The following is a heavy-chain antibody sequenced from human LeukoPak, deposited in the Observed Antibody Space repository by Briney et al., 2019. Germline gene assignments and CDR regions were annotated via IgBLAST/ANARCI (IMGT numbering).Heavy chain of an antibody. CDR3: VKGSSYYFASGGYYVDY. V-gene: IGHV3-64D*06. CDR1: GFSFRSFA. CDR2: ISSNGGST. D-gene: IGHD3-22*01. J-gene: IGHJ4*02. Sequence: PGGSLRLSCSASGFSFRSFAMHWVRQAPGKGLEYVSAISSNGGSTYYADSVKGRFTISRDNSKSTLYLQMSSLRAEDTAVYYCVKGSSYYFASGGYYVDYWGQGVLVTVSS.